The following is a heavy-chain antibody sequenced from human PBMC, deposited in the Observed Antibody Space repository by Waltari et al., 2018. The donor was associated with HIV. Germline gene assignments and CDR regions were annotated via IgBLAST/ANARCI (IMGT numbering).Heavy chain of an antibody. J-gene: IGHJ4*02. V-gene: IGHV3-33*01. CDR1: GFSVSRYG. D-gene: IGHD6-19*01. CDR3: ARDPGTLLIAVAGAFDY. Sequence: QVQLVESGGGVVRPGRSLRLSCAASGFSVSRYGMHWVRQAPGRGLEWLEVIWQDGSKKYYAGSVKGRFTVSRDTSKNTLYLEMNRLRAEDTAVYHCARDPGTLLIAVAGAFDYWGPGIPVTVSS. CDR2: IWQDGSKK.